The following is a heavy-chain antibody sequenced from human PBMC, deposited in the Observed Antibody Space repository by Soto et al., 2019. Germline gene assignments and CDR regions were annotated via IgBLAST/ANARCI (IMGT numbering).Heavy chain of an antibody. CDR3: ARDYTTSSPPY. CDR2: IRFDGSNK. CDR1: GFTFSSYG. Sequence: VQLVESGGGVVQPGRSLRLSCAASGFTFSSYGMHWVRQAPGKGLEWVAFIRFDGSNKYYADSVKGRFTISRDNSKNTLYLQMNSLRAEDTAVYYCARDYTTSSPPYWGQGTLVTVSS. V-gene: IGHV3-33*01. J-gene: IGHJ4*02. D-gene: IGHD6-6*01.